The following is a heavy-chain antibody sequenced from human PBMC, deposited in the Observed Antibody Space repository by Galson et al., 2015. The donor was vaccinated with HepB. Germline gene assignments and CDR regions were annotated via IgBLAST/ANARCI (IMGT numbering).Heavy chain of an antibody. V-gene: IGHV3-7*01. CDR3: ATIEVITRGGFDP. CDR2: INKDGNDK. CDR1: GFTFTDYW. Sequence: SLRLSCAASGFTFTDYWMSWVRQAPGKGLEWVANINKDGNDKYYVDSVEGRFTVSRDSAKNTLYLQMNSLRAEDTAVYYCATIEVITRGGFDPWGQGTLVIVSS. J-gene: IGHJ5*02. D-gene: IGHD3-16*01.